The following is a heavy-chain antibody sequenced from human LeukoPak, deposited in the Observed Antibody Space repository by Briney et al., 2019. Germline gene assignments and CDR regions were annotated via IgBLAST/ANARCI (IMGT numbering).Heavy chain of an antibody. D-gene: IGHD6-13*01. CDR2: IYYSGST. Sequence: SETLSLTCTVSGVSISSYYWTWIRQPPGKGLEWIGYIYYSGSTNYNPSLKSRVTISVDTSKNQFSLKLSSVTAADTAVYYCARYHEYSSSWYDFDYWGQGTLVTVSS. J-gene: IGHJ4*02. CDR1: GVSISSYY. CDR3: ARYHEYSSSWYDFDY. V-gene: IGHV4-59*01.